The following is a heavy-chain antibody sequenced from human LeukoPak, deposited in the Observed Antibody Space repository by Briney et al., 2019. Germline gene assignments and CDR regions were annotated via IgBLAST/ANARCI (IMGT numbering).Heavy chain of an antibody. CDR3: TRVAQSGPTGWFDP. CDR2: ISYDGSNK. Sequence: GRSLRLSCAASGFTFSSYGMHWVRQAPGKGLEWVAVISYDGSNKYYADSVKGRFTISRDNPGNVMYLQMDSLRAEGTAAYYCTRVAQSGPTGWFDPWGQGTLVTVSS. V-gene: IGHV3-30*03. D-gene: IGHD1-1*01. J-gene: IGHJ5*02. CDR1: GFTFSSYG.